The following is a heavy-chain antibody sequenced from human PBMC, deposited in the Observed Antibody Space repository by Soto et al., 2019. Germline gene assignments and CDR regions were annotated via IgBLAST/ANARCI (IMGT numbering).Heavy chain of an antibody. J-gene: IGHJ5*02. V-gene: IGHV1-18*01. CDR3: ARVGARRLDP. CDR2: ISPYNNNT. CDR1: GYPFRSYY. Sequence: ASVKVSCKASGYPFRSYYISWVRQAPGQGLEWMGWISPYNNNTHYAQKVQGRVSMTTDPSTTTAYMELTSLTSDDTAVYYCARVGARRLDPWGQGTQVTVSS.